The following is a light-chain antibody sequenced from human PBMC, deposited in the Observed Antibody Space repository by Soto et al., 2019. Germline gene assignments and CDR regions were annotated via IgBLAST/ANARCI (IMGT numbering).Light chain of an antibody. V-gene: IGKV3-15*01. CDR3: QQYNKWPGT. CDR1: QSISSN. CDR2: GAS. J-gene: IGKJ1*01. Sequence: EIVITQSPVTLSVSPGERLTLFCRASQSISSNLAWFQQKPGQVPRLLISGASTRATGISARFSGSGSGTEFTLTISSLQSEDFAVYYCQQYNKWPGTFGQGTKVDIK.